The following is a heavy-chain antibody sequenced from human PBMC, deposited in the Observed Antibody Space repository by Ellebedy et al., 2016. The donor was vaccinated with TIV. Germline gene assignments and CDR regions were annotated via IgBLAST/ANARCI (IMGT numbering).Heavy chain of an antibody. CDR3: ARAVGTSGTGAPY. J-gene: IGHJ4*02. V-gene: IGHV3-33*08. CDR2: IWYDGSNE. D-gene: IGHD3-10*01. CDR1: GFTFSGSA. Sequence: PGGSLRLSCAASGFTFSGSAVHWVRQAPGKGLEWVAVIWYDGSNEYYADSVKGRFTISRDNSKNTLHLQMNSLRVEDTAVYYCARAVGTSGTGAPYWGQGTLVSVSS.